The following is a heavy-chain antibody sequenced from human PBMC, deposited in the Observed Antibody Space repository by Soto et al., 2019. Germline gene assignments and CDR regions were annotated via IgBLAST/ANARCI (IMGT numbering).Heavy chain of an antibody. J-gene: IGHJ4*02. CDR1: CYTFTSYG. Sequence: ASVQVSCKASCYTFTSYGISWVRQAPGQGLEWMGWISAYNGNTNYAQKLQGRVTMTTDTSTSTAYMELRSLRSDDTAVYYCARDGLGYCSGGSCYSSYFDYWGQGTLVTVSS. V-gene: IGHV1-18*01. CDR2: ISAYNGNT. CDR3: ARDGLGYCSGGSCYSSYFDY. D-gene: IGHD2-15*01.